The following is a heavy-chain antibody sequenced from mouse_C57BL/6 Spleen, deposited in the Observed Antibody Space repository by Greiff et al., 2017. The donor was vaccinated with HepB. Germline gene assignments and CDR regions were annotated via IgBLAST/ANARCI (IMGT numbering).Heavy chain of an antibody. CDR3: ASTTVVATRYFDV. CDR1: GFTFTDYY. D-gene: IGHD1-1*01. V-gene: IGHV7-3*01. Sequence: EVQLVESGGGLVQPGGSLSLSCAASGFTFTDYYMSWVRQPPGKALEWLGFIRNKANGYTTEYSASVKGRFTISRDNSQSILYLQMNALRAEDSATYYCASTTVVATRYFDVWGTGTTVTVSS. CDR2: IRNKANGYTT. J-gene: IGHJ1*03.